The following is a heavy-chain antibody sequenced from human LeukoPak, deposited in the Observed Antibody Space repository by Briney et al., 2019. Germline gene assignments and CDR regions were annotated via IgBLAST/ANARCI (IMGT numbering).Heavy chain of an antibody. V-gene: IGHV3-74*01. CDR1: GFTFISYW. J-gene: IGHJ4*02. CDR3: ARGHHYYDSSAYYY. D-gene: IGHD3-22*01. CDR2: INSDGSTT. Sequence: PGGSLRLSCAAPGFTFISYWMHWVRQAPGKGLVWVSRINSDGSTTSYAASVKGRFTISRDTAKNTLYLQMNSLRAEDTAVYYCARGHHYYDSSAYYYGGQGTLVTVS.